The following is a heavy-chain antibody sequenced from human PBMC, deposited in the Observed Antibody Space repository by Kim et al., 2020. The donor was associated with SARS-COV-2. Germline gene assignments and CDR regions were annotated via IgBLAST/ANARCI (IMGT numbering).Heavy chain of an antibody. V-gene: IGHV4-59*09. Sequence: GSSNYNRCLKSRVTISVDTSKNQFSLRLSSVTAADTAVYYCARGGSGYIWGQGTLVTVSS. CDR2: GSS. D-gene: IGHD5-12*01. CDR3: ARGGSGYI. J-gene: IGHJ4*02.